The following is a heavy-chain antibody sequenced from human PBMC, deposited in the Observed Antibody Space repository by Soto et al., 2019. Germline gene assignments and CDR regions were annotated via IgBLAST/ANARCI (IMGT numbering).Heavy chain of an antibody. CDR2: IIPIFGTA. CDR1: GGTSSSYA. CDR3: AREGTIFGVVTPDGRDV. Sequence: SVKVSCKASGGTSSSYAISWVRQAPGQGLEWMGGIIPIFGTANYAQKFQGRVTITADESTSTAYMELSSLRSEDTAVYYCAREGTIFGVVTPDGRDVWGQGTTVTVSS. D-gene: IGHD3-3*01. J-gene: IGHJ6*02. V-gene: IGHV1-69*13.